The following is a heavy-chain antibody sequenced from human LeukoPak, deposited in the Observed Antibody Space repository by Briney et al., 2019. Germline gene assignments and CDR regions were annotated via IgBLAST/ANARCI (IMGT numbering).Heavy chain of an antibody. Sequence: GGPLSLSCAACGFLFSRYSMNWLREAPGGGLEWVSSISSSSNYIYSADSVKGRFTNSRDNAKNSLYLQMNSLRAEDTAVYYCARDPSSAWWEYYFDYWGQGTLVTVSS. D-gene: IGHD6-19*01. V-gene: IGHV3-21*01. J-gene: IGHJ4*02. CDR2: ISSSSNYI. CDR1: GFLFSRYS. CDR3: ARDPSSAWWEYYFDY.